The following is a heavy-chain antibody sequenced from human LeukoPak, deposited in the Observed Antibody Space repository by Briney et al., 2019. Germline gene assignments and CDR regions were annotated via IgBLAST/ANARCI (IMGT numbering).Heavy chain of an antibody. CDR3: AKEGNYGGNYYYYGMDV. J-gene: IGHJ6*02. D-gene: IGHD4-23*01. V-gene: IGHV3-23*01. CDR1: GFTFSSYA. Sequence: SGGSLRLSCAASGFTFSSYAMSWVRQAPGKGLEWVSAISGSGGSTYYADSVKGRFTISRDNSKNTLYLQMNSLRAEDTAVYYCAKEGNYGGNYYYYGMDVWGQGTTVTVSS. CDR2: ISGSGGST.